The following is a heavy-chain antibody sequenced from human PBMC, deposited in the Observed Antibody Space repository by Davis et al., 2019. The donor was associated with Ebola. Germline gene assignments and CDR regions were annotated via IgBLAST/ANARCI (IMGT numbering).Heavy chain of an antibody. CDR1: GYSFTSYW. J-gene: IGHJ4*02. D-gene: IGHD3-22*01. CDR2: IYPGDSGT. Sequence: GESLKISCKGSGYSFTSYWISWVRQMPGKGLEWMGIIYPGDSGTRYSPSFQGQVTISPDKSISTAYLQWSSLKASDTAMYYCARSYYYDSTLDYWGQGTLVTVSS. CDR3: ARSYYYDSTLDY. V-gene: IGHV5-51*01.